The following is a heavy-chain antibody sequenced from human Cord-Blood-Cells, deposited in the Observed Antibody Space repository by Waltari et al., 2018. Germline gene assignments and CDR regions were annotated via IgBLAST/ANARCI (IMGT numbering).Heavy chain of an antibody. CDR2: IYYSGST. J-gene: IGHJ4*02. CDR3: ARLWGPSY. CDR1: GGYISSSSYY. V-gene: IGHV4-39*01. Sequence: QLQLQESGPGLVKPSETLSLTCTVPGGYISSSSYYGGWIRQPPGKGLEWIGSIYYSGSTYYNPSLKSRVTISVDTSKNQFSLKLSSVTAADTAVYYCARLWGPSYWGQGTLVTVSS. D-gene: IGHD3-16*01.